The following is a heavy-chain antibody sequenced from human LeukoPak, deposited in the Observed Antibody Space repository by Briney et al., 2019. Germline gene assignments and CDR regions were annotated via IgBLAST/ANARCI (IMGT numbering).Heavy chain of an antibody. Sequence: GASVKVSCKASGDIFTNCGISWVRQAPGQGLEWMGWISAYNDNTNFAQKLQGRVTMTTDTSTSTAYMELRSLRSDDTAVYYCARDGGLYCSGGSCYEDCYYYGMDVWGQGTTVTVSS. CDR2: ISAYNDNT. CDR3: ARDGGLYCSGGSCYEDCYYYGMDV. CDR1: GDIFTNCG. J-gene: IGHJ6*02. V-gene: IGHV1-18*01. D-gene: IGHD2-15*01.